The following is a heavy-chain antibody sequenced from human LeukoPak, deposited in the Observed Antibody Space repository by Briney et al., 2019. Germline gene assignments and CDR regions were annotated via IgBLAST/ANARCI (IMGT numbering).Heavy chain of an antibody. CDR2: IYTSGST. CDR3: ARIRVLWPTQHYYYYGMDV. V-gene: IGHV4-4*07. Sequence: SETLSLTCTVSGGSISSYYWSWIRQPAGKGLEWIGRIYTSGSTNYNPSLKSRVTISVDTSKNQFSLKLSSVTAADTAVYYCARIRVLWPTQHYYYYGMDVWGQGTTVTVSS. CDR1: GGSISSYY. D-gene: IGHD3-10*01. J-gene: IGHJ6*02.